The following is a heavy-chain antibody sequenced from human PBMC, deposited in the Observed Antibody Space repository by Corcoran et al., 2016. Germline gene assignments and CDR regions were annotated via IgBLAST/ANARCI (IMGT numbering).Heavy chain of an antibody. CDR1: GGTFSSYA. CDR2: IIPIFGTA. D-gene: IGHD3-22*01. CDR3: AREYYYDSSGYYSGMDV. V-gene: IGHV1-69*01. J-gene: IGHJ6*02. Sequence: QVQLVQSGAEVKKPGSSVKVSCKAPGGTFSSYAISWVRQAPGQGLEWMGGIIPIFGTANYAQKFQGRDTITADESTSTAYMELSSLRSEDTAVYYCAREYYYDSSGYYSGMDVWGQGTTVTVSS.